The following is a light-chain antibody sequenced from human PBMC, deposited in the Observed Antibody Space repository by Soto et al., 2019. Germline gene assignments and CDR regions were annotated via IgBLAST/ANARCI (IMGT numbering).Light chain of an antibody. CDR1: QNVRTY. CDR3: QQSFFAPPT. J-gene: IGKJ1*01. V-gene: IGKV1-39*01. Sequence: DIHVAQSPSSVSASVGDTVTITCRASQNVRTYLNWYQQKPGKAPKLLIYESSTLESGVPSTFSGDGFGTDFTLTISSLHPDDFATYYCQQSFFAPPTFGRGTKVDIK. CDR2: ESS.